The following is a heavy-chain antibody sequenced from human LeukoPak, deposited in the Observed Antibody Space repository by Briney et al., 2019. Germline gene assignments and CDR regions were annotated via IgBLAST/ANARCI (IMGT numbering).Heavy chain of an antibody. Sequence: GGSLRLSCEVSEFTFSNSWMSWVRQAPGKGLEWVANIKQDGGEKYYVDSVKGRFTISRDNAKNSLFLQMNSLRVEDTAIYYCAKGSSNWRDYYYFDYWGQGTLVTVSS. D-gene: IGHD4-11*01. CDR2: IKQDGGEK. CDR1: EFTFSNSW. CDR3: AKGSSNWRDYYYFDY. J-gene: IGHJ4*02. V-gene: IGHV3-7*01.